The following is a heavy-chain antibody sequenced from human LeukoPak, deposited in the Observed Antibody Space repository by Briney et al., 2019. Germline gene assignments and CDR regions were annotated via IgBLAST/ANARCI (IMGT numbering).Heavy chain of an antibody. Sequence: GGSLRLSCAHSGDTFSNTWPRWVRQAPGKGLEWVGHIKSKADGGTADYVAPVKGRFTISRDDSKDTLYLQMNSLKTEDTAIYYCTTLRSTWGYWGQGTLVTVAS. V-gene: IGHV3-15*01. D-gene: IGHD7-27*01. J-gene: IGHJ4*02. CDR2: IKSKADGGTA. CDR1: GDTFSNTW. CDR3: TTLRSTWGY.